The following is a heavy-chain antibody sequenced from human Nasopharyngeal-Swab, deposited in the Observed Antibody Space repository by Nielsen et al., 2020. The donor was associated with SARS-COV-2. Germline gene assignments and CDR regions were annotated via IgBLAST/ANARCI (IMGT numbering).Heavy chain of an antibody. V-gene: IGHV3-23*01. CDR1: GFIFKNYA. CDR3: AKDRDSGDDSGEYYHYYGMDV. Sequence: GESLKISCAASGFIFKNYAMNWVRQAPGMGLEWVSAISGGDDSTKYADSVKGRFTISRDNSKNTLNLQMNSLGAEDTAIYYCAKDRDSGDDSGEYYHYYGMDVWGQGTSVTVSS. CDR2: ISGGDDST. D-gene: IGHD5-12*01. J-gene: IGHJ6*02.